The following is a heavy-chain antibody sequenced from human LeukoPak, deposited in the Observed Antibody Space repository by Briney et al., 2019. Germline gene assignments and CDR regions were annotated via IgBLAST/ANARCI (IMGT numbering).Heavy chain of an antibody. CDR3: ARPWRPRAATTIDY. Sequence: SETLSLTCTVSGGSISSSSYYWGWIRQPPGKGLEWIGSISYSGSTYYNPSLKSRVTISVDTSKNQFSLKLSSVTAADTAVYYCARPWRPRAATTIDYWGQGTLVTVSS. CDR1: GGSISSSSYY. V-gene: IGHV4-39*01. J-gene: IGHJ4*02. CDR2: ISYSGST. D-gene: IGHD6-25*01.